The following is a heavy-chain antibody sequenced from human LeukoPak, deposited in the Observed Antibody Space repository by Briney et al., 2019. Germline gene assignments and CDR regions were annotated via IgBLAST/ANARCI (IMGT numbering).Heavy chain of an antibody. D-gene: IGHD6-6*01. CDR2: IYPGDSDT. CDR1: GYSFTSYC. Sequence: GGSLRISCMGSGYSFTSYCIGWVRQMPGKGLEWVGLIYPGDSDTRYSPSFQGQVTISADKSISTAYLHWSSLKASDTAMYYCARHWGSRYSSSSHYYYYYYMDVWGKGTTVTVS. CDR3: ARHWGSRYSSSSHYYYYYYMDV. J-gene: IGHJ6*03. V-gene: IGHV5-51*01.